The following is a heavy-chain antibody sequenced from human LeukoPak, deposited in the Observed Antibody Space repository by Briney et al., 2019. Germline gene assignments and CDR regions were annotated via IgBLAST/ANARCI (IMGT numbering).Heavy chain of an antibody. V-gene: IGHV1-8*03. CDR2: MNPNSGNT. D-gene: IGHD3-3*01. J-gene: IGHJ5*02. Sequence: ASVNVSCKASGYTFTSNDINWVRQAAGQGLEGMGWMNPNSGNTGYAQKFQGRVTITRNTSISTAYMELSSLRSEDTAVYYCARNGFGHTYDFWSGYGRDNWFDPWGQGTLVTVSS. CDR3: ARNGFGHTYDFWSGYGRDNWFDP. CDR1: GYTFTSND.